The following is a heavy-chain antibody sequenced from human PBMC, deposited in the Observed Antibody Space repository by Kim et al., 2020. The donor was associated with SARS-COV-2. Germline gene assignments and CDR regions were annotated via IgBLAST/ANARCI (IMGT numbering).Heavy chain of an antibody. Sequence: AASVTGRSTISRDNSKNTLFLQMSGLRADDTAIYYCAKDIWDFSGNDYWGQGTLVTVSS. D-gene: IGHD1-26*01. CDR3: AKDIWDFSGNDY. V-gene: IGHV3-23*01. J-gene: IGHJ4*02.